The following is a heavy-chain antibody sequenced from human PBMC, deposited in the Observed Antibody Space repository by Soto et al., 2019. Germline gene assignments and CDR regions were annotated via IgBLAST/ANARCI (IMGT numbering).Heavy chain of an antibody. CDR2: IYYSGST. CDR1: CGSISSSSYY. J-gene: IGHJ2*01. D-gene: IGHD2-21*02. V-gene: IGHV4-39*01. CDR3: ARPSTVVTPGGYFDL. Sequence: SETLSLTCTVSCGSISSSSYYWGWIRQPPGKGQEWIGSIYYSGSTYYNPSLKSRVTISVDTSKNQLSLKLSSVTAADTAVYYCARPSTVVTPGGYFDLWGRGTLVTVSS.